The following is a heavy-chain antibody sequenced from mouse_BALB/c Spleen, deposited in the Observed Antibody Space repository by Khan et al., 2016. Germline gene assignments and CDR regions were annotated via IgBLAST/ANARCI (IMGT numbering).Heavy chain of an antibody. Sequence: VQLQQSGAELVRSGASVKLSCTASVFNIKDYYMHWVKQRPEQGLEWTGWIDPENGDTEYAPKFQGKATMTADTSSNAAYLQFSSLTSEDSAIYYCNAIYYGNDVYFDYWGQGTTLTVSS. D-gene: IGHD2-2*01. J-gene: IGHJ2*01. CDR1: VFNIKDYY. CDR2: IDPENGDT. V-gene: IGHV14-4*02. CDR3: NAIYYGNDVYFDY.